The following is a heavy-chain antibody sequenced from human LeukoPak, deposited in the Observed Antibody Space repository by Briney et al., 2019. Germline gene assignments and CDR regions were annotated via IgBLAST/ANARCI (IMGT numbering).Heavy chain of an antibody. CDR2: ISSSSSTI. CDR1: GLTFSRYS. CDR3: ARTRSGGYFDN. Sequence: GGSLRLSCAASGLTFSRYSMNWVRQAPGKGLEWVSYISSSSSTIYYADSVKGRFTISRDNAKNSLYLQMNSLRAEDTAVYYCARTRSGGYFDNWGQGTLVTVSS. D-gene: IGHD2-8*02. V-gene: IGHV3-48*01. J-gene: IGHJ4*02.